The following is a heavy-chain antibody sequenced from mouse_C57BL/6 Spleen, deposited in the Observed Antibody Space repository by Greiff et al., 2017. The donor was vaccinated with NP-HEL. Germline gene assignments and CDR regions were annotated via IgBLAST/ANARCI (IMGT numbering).Heavy chain of an antibody. V-gene: IGHV5-16*01. CDR1: GFTFSDYY. CDR2: INYDGSST. J-gene: IGHJ4*01. D-gene: IGHD1-2*01. CDR3: ARDDDYGRGAMDY. Sequence: EVQLVESEGGLVQPGSSMKLSCTASGFTFSDYYMAWVRQVPEKGLEWVANINYDGSSTYYLDSLKSRFIISRDNAKNILYLQMSSLKSEDTATYYCARDDDYGRGAMDYWGQGTSVTVSS.